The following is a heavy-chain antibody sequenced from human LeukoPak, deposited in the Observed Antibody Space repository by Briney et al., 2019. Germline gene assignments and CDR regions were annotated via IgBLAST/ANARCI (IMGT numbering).Heavy chain of an antibody. CDR2: IIPIFGTA. J-gene: IGHJ1*01. CDR3: ARGEQAGLWFGDTAFHH. Sequence: GSSVKVSCKASGGTFSSYAISWVRQAPGQGLEWMGGIIPIFGTANYAQKFQGRVTITADESTSTAYMELSSLRSEDTAVYYCARGEQAGLWFGDTAFHHWGQGTLVTVSS. V-gene: IGHV1-69*01. CDR1: GGTFSSYA. D-gene: IGHD3-10*01.